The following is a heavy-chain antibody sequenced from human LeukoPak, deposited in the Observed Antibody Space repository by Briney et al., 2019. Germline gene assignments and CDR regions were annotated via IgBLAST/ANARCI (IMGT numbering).Heavy chain of an antibody. CDR3: AKSSSSYSSSWLVDY. CDR2: ISGSGGGT. Sequence: GGSLRLSCAASGFTFSSYAMSWVRQARGKGLEWVSAISGSGGGTYYADSVKGRFTISRDNSKNTLYLQMNSLRAEDTAVYYCAKSSSSYSSSWLVDYWGQGTLVTVSS. CDR1: GFTFSSYA. J-gene: IGHJ4*02. V-gene: IGHV3-23*01. D-gene: IGHD6-13*01.